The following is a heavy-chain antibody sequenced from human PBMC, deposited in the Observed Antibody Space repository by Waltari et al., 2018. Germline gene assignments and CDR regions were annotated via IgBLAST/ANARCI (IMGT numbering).Heavy chain of an antibody. CDR3: ARALIVGATNWFDP. Sequence: QLQLQESGPGLVKPSETLSLTCTVSGGSISSSSYYWGWIRQPPGKGLEWIGSIYYSGSTYYNPSRKSRVTISVDTSKNQFSLKLSSVTAADTAVYYCARALIVGATNWFDPWGQGTLVTVSS. CDR1: GGSISSSSYY. D-gene: IGHD1-26*01. J-gene: IGHJ5*02. V-gene: IGHV4-39*07. CDR2: IYYSGST.